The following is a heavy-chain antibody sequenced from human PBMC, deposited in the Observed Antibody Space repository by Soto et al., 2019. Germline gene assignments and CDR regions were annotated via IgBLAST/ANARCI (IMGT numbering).Heavy chain of an antibody. CDR1: GGTFSSYA. D-gene: IGHD6-13*01. CDR2: IIPIFGTA. V-gene: IGHV1-69*13. J-gene: IGHJ4*02. CDR3: ARRVRGSSWLFDY. Sequence: ASVKVSCKASGGTFSSYAISWVRQAPGQGLEWMGGIIPIFGTANYAQKFQGRVTITADESTSTAYMELSSLRSEDTAVYYCARRVRGSSWLFDYWGQGTLVTVSS.